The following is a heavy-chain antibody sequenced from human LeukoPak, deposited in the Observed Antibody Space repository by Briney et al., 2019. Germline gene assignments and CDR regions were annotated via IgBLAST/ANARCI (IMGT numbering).Heavy chain of an antibody. Sequence: ASVKVSCKASGYSFTTYYMHWMRQAPGQGLEWMGTMNPRGGSTNYAQKFQGRVTMIRDPSTSTVYMELSSLRFEDTAVYYCARVDDYGGHSVGYWGQGTLVTVSS. CDR1: GYSFTTYY. CDR2: MNPRGGST. CDR3: ARVDDYGGHSVGY. D-gene: IGHD4-23*01. V-gene: IGHV1-46*01. J-gene: IGHJ4*02.